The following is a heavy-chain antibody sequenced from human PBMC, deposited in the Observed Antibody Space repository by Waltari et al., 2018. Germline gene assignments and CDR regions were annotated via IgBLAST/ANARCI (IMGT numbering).Heavy chain of an antibody. CDR2: IYTSGST. D-gene: IGHD6-19*01. V-gene: IGHV4-4*07. CDR3: ARDSYRIAVAGTPYYFDY. CDR1: GGSISRYY. J-gene: IGHJ4*02. Sequence: QVQLQESGPGLVKPSETLSLTCTVPGGSISRYYWSWIRQPAGKGLEWIGRIYTSGSTNYNPSLKSRVTISVDKSKNQFSLKLSSVTAADTAVYYCARDSYRIAVAGTPYYFDYWGQGTLVTVSS.